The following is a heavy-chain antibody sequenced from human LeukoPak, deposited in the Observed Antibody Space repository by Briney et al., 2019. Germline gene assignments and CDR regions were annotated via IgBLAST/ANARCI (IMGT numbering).Heavy chain of an antibody. D-gene: IGHD3-10*01. V-gene: IGHV1-18*01. CDR1: GYTFTSYG. CDR2: ISAYNGNT. CDR3: ARVSITMVRGPLKY. Sequence: ASVKVSCKASGYTFTSYGISWVRQAPGQGLEWMGWISAYNGNTNYAQKLQGRVTMTTDTSTSTAYMGLSSLRSEDTAVYYCARVSITMVRGPLKYWGQGTLVTVSS. J-gene: IGHJ4*02.